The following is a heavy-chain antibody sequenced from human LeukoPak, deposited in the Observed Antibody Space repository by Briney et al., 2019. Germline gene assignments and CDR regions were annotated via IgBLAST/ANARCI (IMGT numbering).Heavy chain of an antibody. V-gene: IGHV1-8*03. CDR2: MNPNSGNT. D-gene: IGHD3-3*01. Sequence: ASVKVSCKASGYTFTSYDINWVRQAAGQGLEWMGWMNPNSGNTGYAQKFQGRVTITRNTSISTAYMELSSLRSEDTVVYSCARGPSWSGYSQPYYFDYWGQGTLVTVSS. CDR1: GYTFTSYD. CDR3: ARGPSWSGYSQPYYFDY. J-gene: IGHJ4*02.